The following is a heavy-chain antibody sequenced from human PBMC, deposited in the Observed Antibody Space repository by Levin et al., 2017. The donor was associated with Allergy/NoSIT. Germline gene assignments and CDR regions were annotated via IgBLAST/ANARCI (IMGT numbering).Heavy chain of an antibody. V-gene: IGHV3-33*01. CDR3: ARDRITMVRGVSPSHYFDY. Sequence: PGGSLRLSCAASGFTFSSYGMHWVRQAPGKGLEWVAVIWYDGSNKYYADSVKGRFTISRDNSKNTLYLQMNSLRAEDTAVYYCARDRITMVRGVSPSHYFDYWGQGTLVTVSS. D-gene: IGHD3-10*01. CDR1: GFTFSSYG. J-gene: IGHJ4*02. CDR2: IWYDGSNK.